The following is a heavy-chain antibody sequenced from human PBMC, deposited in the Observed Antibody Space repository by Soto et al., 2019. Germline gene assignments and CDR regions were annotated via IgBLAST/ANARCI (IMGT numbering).Heavy chain of an antibody. Sequence: EVQLLESGGGLVQPGGSLRLSCAASGFTFSSYAMSWVRQVPGKGLEWVANIKQDGSEKYYVDSVKGRFTISRDNAKNSLYLQMNSLRAEDTAVYYCARVTAIAAAIDYWGQGTLVTVSS. CDR3: ARVTAIAAAIDY. J-gene: IGHJ4*02. D-gene: IGHD6-13*01. CDR1: GFTFSSYA. V-gene: IGHV3-7*03. CDR2: IKQDGSEK.